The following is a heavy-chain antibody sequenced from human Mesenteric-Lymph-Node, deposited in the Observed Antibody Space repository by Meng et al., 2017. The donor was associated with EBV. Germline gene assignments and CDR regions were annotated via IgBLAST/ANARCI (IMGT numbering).Heavy chain of an antibody. D-gene: IGHD3-9*01. Sequence: GELVGSGGGLVQPGGSLRLSCAASGFTFSSHSMSWVRQAPGKGLEWVSAITGNGGNTYYADSVKGRFTISRDNSKNTVYLQMNSLRAEDTAVYYCARLTDYWGQGTLVTVSS. V-gene: IGHV3-23*04. CDR3: ARLTDY. CDR2: ITGNGGNT. J-gene: IGHJ4*02. CDR1: GFTFSSHS.